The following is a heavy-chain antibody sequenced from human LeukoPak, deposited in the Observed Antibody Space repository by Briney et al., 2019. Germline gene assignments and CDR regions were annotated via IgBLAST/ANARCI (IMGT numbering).Heavy chain of an antibody. CDR3: AKVPITMVRGVIITRYGMDV. CDR1: GFTFSSYG. Sequence: GGSLRLSCAASGFTFSSYGMHWVRQAPGKGLEWVAVISYDGSNKYYASSVKGRFTISGDNSKNTLYLQMNSLRAEDTAVYYCAKVPITMVRGVIITRYGMDVWGQGTTVTVSS. J-gene: IGHJ6*02. CDR2: ISYDGSNK. V-gene: IGHV3-30*18. D-gene: IGHD3-10*01.